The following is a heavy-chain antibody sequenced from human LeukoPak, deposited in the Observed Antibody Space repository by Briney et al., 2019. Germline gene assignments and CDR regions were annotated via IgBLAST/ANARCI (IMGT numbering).Heavy chain of an antibody. CDR1: GDSVSSKSAA. CDR3: ARGSLTGYSPSEY. Sequence: SQTLSLTCVISGDSVSSKSAAWNWIRQSPSRGLEWLGRTYYRSKWSNDYAVSVKSRITINPDTSKNQFSLQLNSVTPEDTAVYYCARGSLTGYSPSEYWGQGSLVTVSS. D-gene: IGHD3-9*01. V-gene: IGHV6-1*01. J-gene: IGHJ4*02. CDR2: TYYRSKWSN.